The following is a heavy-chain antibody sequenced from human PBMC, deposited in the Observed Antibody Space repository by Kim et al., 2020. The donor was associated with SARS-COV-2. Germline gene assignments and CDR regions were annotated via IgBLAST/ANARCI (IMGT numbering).Heavy chain of an antibody. CDR3: ARDLSFGGLDF. J-gene: IGHJ4*02. Sequence: NYADSVKGRFTISKDNSGNTLYLQMNSLRAEDTAVYYCARDLSFGGLDFRGQGTQLTVSS. V-gene: IGHV3-30*07. D-gene: IGHD3-16*01.